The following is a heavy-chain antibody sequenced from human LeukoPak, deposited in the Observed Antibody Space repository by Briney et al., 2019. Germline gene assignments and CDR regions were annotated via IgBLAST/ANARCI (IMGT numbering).Heavy chain of an antibody. V-gene: IGHV4-61*01. Sequence: SETLSLTCTVSGYSISSGYYWSWIRQPPGKGLEWIGYIYYSGSTNYNPSLKSRVTISVDTSKNQFSLKLGSVTAADTAVYYCARLRRQLVRGLGYYYYYYMDVWGKGTTVTVSS. CDR2: IYYSGST. D-gene: IGHD6-13*01. CDR1: GYSISSGYY. CDR3: ARLRRQLVRGLGYYYYYYMDV. J-gene: IGHJ6*03.